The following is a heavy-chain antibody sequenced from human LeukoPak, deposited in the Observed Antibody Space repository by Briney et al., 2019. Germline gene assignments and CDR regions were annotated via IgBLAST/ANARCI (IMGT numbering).Heavy chain of an antibody. Sequence: GGSLRLSCAASVLTLSAYALVWVRQAPGKGLEWVSAITGSGAGTYYADSVKGRFTISRDNSNNMLYLQMNSLRAEDTALYYCAKDPNGDYVGAFDMWGPGTMVVVSS. V-gene: IGHV3-23*01. CDR2: ITGSGAGT. CDR3: AKDPNGDYVGAFDM. J-gene: IGHJ3*02. D-gene: IGHD4-17*01. CDR1: VLTLSAYA.